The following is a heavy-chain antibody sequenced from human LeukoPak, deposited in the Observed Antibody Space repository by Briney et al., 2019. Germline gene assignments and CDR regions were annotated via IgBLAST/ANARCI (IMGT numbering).Heavy chain of an antibody. V-gene: IGHV1-2*02. CDR1: GYTFTSYD. J-gene: IGHJ4*02. CDR2: INPNSGGT. CDR3: ARDLSGMRAY. D-gene: IGHD1-20*01. Sequence: ASVKVSCKASGYTFTSYDINWVRQATGQGLEWMGWINPNSGGTNYAQKFQGRVTMARDTSISTAYMELSRLRSDDTAVYYCARDLSGMRAYWGQGTLVTVSS.